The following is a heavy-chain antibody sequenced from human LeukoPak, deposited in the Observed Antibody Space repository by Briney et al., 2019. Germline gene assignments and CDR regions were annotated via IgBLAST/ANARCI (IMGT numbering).Heavy chain of an antibody. CDR1: GFTFSSYA. D-gene: IGHD5-12*01. CDR3: ARTYDQEYYFDY. V-gene: IGHV3-30*01. J-gene: IGHJ4*02. Sequence: PGRSLRLSCAASGFTFSSYAMHWVRQAPGKGLEWVAVISYDGSNKYYADSVKGRFTISRDNSKNTLYLQMNSLRAEDTAVYYCARTYDQEYYFDYWGQGTLVTVPS. CDR2: ISYDGSNK.